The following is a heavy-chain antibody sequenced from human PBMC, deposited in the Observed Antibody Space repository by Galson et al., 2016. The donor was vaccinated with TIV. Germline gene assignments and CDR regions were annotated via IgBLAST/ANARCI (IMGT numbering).Heavy chain of an antibody. D-gene: IGHD3-10*02. Sequence: SLRLSCAASGFTFSSYGLHWVRQAPGRGLEWVAFISYDGSDINYADSVKGRFTISRDKSKNTLYLQKNSLRPEDTAVYSCARVFASYNFDYWGQGTLVTVSS. CDR1: GFTFSSYG. J-gene: IGHJ4*02. V-gene: IGHV3-30*04. CDR2: ISYDGSDI. CDR3: ARVFASYNFDY.